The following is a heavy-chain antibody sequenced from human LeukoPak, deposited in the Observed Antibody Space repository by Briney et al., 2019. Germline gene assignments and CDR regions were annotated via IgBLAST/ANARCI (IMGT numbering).Heavy chain of an antibody. CDR1: RFTFEGYA. D-gene: IGHD6-6*01. V-gene: IGHV3-9*01. CDR3: AKSGTYSSSSGYIDS. CDR2: ISWNSANM. J-gene: IGHJ4*02. Sequence: GGSLRLSCAASRFTFEGYAMHWVRQAPGKGLEGVSGISWNSANMDYADSVKGRFTISRDNAKNSLYLQMNSLRAEDTALYYCAKSGTYSSSSGYIDSWGQGTLVTVSS.